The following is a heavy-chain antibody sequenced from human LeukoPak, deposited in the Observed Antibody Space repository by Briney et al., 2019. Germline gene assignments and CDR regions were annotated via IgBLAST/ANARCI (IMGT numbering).Heavy chain of an antibody. CDR2: IRYDGGNK. V-gene: IGHV3-30*02. D-gene: IGHD1-26*01. CDR1: GFTFSSYG. J-gene: IGHJ5*02. CDR3: AREVRSGSYNANWFDP. Sequence: GGSLRLSCAASGFTFSSYGMHWVRQAPGKGLEWVAFIRYDGGNKYYADSVKGRFTISRDNSKNTLYLQMNSLRAEDTAVYYCAREVRSGSYNANWFDPWGQGTLVTVSS.